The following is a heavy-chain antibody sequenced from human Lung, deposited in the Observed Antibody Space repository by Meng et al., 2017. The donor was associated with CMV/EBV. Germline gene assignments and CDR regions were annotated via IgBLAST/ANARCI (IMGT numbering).Heavy chain of an antibody. CDR3: ARGEVPAIIDY. Sequence: EVQRGESGGGLVQPGGSLRLSCEASGFIVSTKYMNWVRQAPGKGLEWVSVIYSGGSTYYTDSVKGRFTISRDNSKNTLYLQMNSLRTEDTAVYYCARGEVPAIIDYWGQGTLVTVSS. CDR2: IYSGGST. CDR1: GFIVSTKY. J-gene: IGHJ4*02. D-gene: IGHD2-2*01. V-gene: IGHV3-66*01.